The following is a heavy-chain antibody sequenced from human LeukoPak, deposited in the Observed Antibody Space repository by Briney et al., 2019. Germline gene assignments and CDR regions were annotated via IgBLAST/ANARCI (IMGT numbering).Heavy chain of an antibody. CDR1: GYTFTSYA. Sequence: ASVKVSCKASGYTFTSYAMNWVRQAPGQGLEWMGWINTNTGNPTYAQGFTGRFVFSLDTSVSTAYLQISSLKAEDTALYYCGKDISAGGMDVWGQGTTVTVSS. V-gene: IGHV7-4-1*02. CDR2: INTNTGNP. CDR3: GKDISAGGMDV. D-gene: IGHD3-10*01. J-gene: IGHJ6*02.